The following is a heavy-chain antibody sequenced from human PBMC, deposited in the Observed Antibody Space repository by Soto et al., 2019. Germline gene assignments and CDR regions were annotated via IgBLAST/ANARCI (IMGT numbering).Heavy chain of an antibody. D-gene: IGHD3-10*01. Sequence: PPKTLTPTGTASDGSITTYYWPWVRTPPWKELEWSWDIYYSGSTNYTPSLKSRVTISVDTSKNQFSLKLSSVTAADTAVYYCARERGGYYGSGSSGRGYYYYYYGMDVWGQGTTVT. CDR2: IYYSGST. CDR1: DGSITTYY. CDR3: ARERGGYYGSGSSGRGYYYYYYGMDV. V-gene: IGHV4-59*01. J-gene: IGHJ6*02.